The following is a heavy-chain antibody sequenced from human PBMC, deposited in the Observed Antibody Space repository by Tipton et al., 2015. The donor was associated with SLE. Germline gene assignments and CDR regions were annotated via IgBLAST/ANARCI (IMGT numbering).Heavy chain of an antibody. CDR2: IYYSGST. V-gene: IGHV4-59*01. CDR1: GGSISSYY. Sequence: LSCTVSGGSISSYYWSWIRQPPGKGLEWIGYIYYSGSTNYNPSLKSRVTISVDTSKNQFSLKLSSVTAADTAVYYCARGYYYMDVWGKGTTVTVSS. J-gene: IGHJ6*03. CDR3: ARGYYYMDV.